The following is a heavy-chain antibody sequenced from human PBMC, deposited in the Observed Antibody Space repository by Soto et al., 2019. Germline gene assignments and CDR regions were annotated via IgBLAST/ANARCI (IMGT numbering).Heavy chain of an antibody. CDR3: ARGLTSDFWSGYYFDY. Sequence: SVKVSCKTSGGTFNTHAISWVRQAPGHGFEWMGGIVPIYGVPSHAQKFQGRVTITADEPTTTVYMELSSLRSDDTAVYYCARGLTSDFWSGYYFDYWGQGTLVTVSS. CDR1: GGTFNTHA. D-gene: IGHD3-3*01. J-gene: IGHJ4*02. CDR2: IVPIYGVP. V-gene: IGHV1-69*13.